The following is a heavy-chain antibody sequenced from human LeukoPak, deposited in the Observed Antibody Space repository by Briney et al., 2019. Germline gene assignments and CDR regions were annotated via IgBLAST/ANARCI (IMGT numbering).Heavy chain of an antibody. V-gene: IGHV3-30*18. CDR2: ISYDGSNK. Sequence: PGRSLRLSCAASGFTFSSYGMHWVRQAPGKGLEWVAVISYDGSNKYYADSVKGRFTISRDNSKNTLYLQMKSLRAEDTAVYYCAKEEQVGAFDYWGQGTLVTVSS. J-gene: IGHJ4*02. CDR3: AKEEQVGAFDY. D-gene: IGHD1-26*01. CDR1: GFTFSSYG.